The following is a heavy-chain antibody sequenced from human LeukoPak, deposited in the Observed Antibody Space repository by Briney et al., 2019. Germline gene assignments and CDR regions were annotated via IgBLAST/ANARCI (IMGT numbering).Heavy chain of an antibody. V-gene: IGHV3-49*03. CDR3: TTDLGGSSQDY. J-gene: IGHJ4*02. CDR2: IRSKAYGGTT. CDR1: GFTFGDYA. Sequence: GRSLRLSCTASGFTFGDYAMSWFRQAPGKGLEWVGFIRSKAYGGTTDYAAPVKGRFTISRDDSKNTLYLQMNSLKTEDTAVYYCTTDLGGSSQDYWGQGTLVTVSS. D-gene: IGHD6-13*01.